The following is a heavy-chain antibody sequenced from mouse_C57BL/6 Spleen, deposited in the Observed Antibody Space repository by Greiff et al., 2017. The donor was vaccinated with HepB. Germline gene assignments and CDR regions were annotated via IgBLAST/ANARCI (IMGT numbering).Heavy chain of an antibody. CDR2: ISSGGDDT. J-gene: IGHJ4*01. Sequence: EVKVVESGEGLVKPGGSLKLSCAASGFTFSSYAMSWVRQTPEKRLEWVAYISSGGDDTYYAETVKGRFTISRDKARNTPYLQMSSLTSEDTAMYYCTVYDVYYVRPFDYAMDYWGQGTSVTVSS. CDR1: GFTFSSYA. CDR3: TVYDVYYVRPFDYAMDY. V-gene: IGHV5-9-1*02. D-gene: IGHD2-3*01.